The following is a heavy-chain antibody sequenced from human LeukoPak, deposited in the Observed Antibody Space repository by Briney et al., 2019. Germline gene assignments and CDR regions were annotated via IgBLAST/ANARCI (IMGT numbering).Heavy chain of an antibody. J-gene: IGHJ5*02. CDR3: ARQRDSNWFDP. CDR2: INPSAGST. D-gene: IGHD4-11*01. Sequence: ASVKVSCKASGYTFINYYMHWVRQAPGQGLEWMGIINPSAGSTTYAQNFQGRVTMTRDTSTNTVYMELNSLRSDDTAVYYCARQRDSNWFDPWGKGTLVSVSS. V-gene: IGHV1-46*01. CDR1: GYTFINYY.